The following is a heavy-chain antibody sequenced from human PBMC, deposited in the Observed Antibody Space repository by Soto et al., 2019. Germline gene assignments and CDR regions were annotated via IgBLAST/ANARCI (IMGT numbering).Heavy chain of an antibody. CDR1: GFTVSSNY. CDR2: IYSGGST. Sequence: GGSLRLSCVASGFTVSSNYMSWVRQAPGKGLEWVSVIYSGGSTYYADSVKGRFTISRDNSKNTLYLQMNSLRAEDTAVYYCAREGALVAVAGNPWRESYFQHWGQGTLVTVPQ. D-gene: IGHD6-19*01. V-gene: IGHV3-66*01. CDR3: AREGALVAVAGNPWRESYFQH. J-gene: IGHJ1*01.